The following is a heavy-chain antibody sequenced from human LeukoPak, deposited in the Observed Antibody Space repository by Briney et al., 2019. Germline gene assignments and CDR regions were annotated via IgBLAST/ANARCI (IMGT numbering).Heavy chain of an antibody. J-gene: IGHJ4*02. CDR3: AGDQEGFDY. CDR1: GYTFTSNY. V-gene: IGHV1-46*01. Sequence: ASVKVSCKASGYTFTSNYIHWVRQAPGQGLEWMGMTYPRDGSTSYAQKFQGRVTVTRDTSTSTVHMELSGLRSEDTAVYYCAGDQEGFDYWGQGTLVTVSS. CDR2: TYPRDGST.